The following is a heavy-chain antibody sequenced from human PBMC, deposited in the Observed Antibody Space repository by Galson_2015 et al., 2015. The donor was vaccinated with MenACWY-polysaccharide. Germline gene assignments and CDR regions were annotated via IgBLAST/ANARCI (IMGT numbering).Heavy chain of an antibody. D-gene: IGHD3-10*01. Sequence: GNTYYADSVRGRFTISRDNSKNTLYLQMDSLRAEDTALYYCAKRAYHYGSGNYYDYWGQGTQVTVSS. CDR3: AKRAYHYGSGNYYDY. J-gene: IGHJ4*02. CDR2: GNT. V-gene: IGHV3-23*01.